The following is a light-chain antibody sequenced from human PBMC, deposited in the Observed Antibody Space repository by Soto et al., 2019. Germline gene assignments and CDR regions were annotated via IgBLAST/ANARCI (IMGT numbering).Light chain of an antibody. Sequence: IQMTQFPSSLSASVGDRVTITCRAGQTVIRYLNWYQQKPGRAPNLLIYAVSNLQSGVPSRFSGSGFGTEFTLTISDLQPEDFGTYYCQESYSTLFTFGPGTKVEIK. J-gene: IGKJ3*01. V-gene: IGKV1-39*01. CDR1: QTVIRY. CDR3: QESYSTLFT. CDR2: AVS.